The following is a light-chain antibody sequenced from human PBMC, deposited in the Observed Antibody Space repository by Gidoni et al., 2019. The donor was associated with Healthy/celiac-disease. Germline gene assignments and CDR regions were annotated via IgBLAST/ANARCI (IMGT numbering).Light chain of an antibody. J-gene: IGKJ2*01. CDR1: KGISRY. CDR2: AAS. CDR3: QPLNSYPRT. Sequence: IKLTQSPSSLSASGGDRGTITCRASKGISRYLAWYQQKPGKAPKLLIYAASTLQSGVPSRFSGSGSGTDFTLTIRRLQPEDFATYYCQPLNSYPRTFGQGTKLEIK. V-gene: IGKV1-9*01.